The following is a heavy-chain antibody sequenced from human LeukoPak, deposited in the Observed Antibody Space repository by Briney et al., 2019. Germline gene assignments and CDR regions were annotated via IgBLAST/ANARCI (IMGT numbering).Heavy chain of an antibody. CDR2: INPNSGGT. V-gene: IGHV1-2*02. D-gene: IGHD3-3*01. Sequence: ASVKVSCKASGYTFTGYYMHWVRQAPGQGLEWMGWINPNSGGTNYAQKFQGRVTMTRDTSISTAYVELSRLRSDDTAVYYCARVGIFGVVIIPFDYWGQGTLVTVSS. CDR1: GYTFTGYY. CDR3: ARVGIFGVVIIPFDY. J-gene: IGHJ4*02.